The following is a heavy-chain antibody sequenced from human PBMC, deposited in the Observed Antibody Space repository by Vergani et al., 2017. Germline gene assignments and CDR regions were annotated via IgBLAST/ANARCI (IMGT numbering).Heavy chain of an antibody. Sequence: QVQLVQSGAEVKKPGASVKVSCKASGYTFTSYAMHWVRQAPGQRLEWMGWINAGNGNTKYSQKFQGRVTSTRDTSASTAYMELSSLRSEDTAVYYCARGAMYYYDSSGYYSNLVFDYWGQGTLVTVSS. J-gene: IGHJ4*02. CDR1: GYTFTSYA. CDR2: INAGNGNT. D-gene: IGHD3-22*01. V-gene: IGHV1-3*01. CDR3: ARGAMYYYDSSGYYSNLVFDY.